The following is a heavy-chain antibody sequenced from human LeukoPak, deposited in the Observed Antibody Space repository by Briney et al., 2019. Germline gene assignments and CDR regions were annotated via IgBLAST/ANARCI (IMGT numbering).Heavy chain of an antibody. CDR2: ISGYNGNT. CDR3: ATLCCGSYYMDV. Sequence: ASVKVSCKASGYTFTNYGISWVRQAPGQGLEWMGWISGYNGNTNYAQKFQGRVTITADKSTSTAYMELSSLRSEDTAVYYCATLCCGSYYMDVWGKGTTVTVSS. V-gene: IGHV1-18*01. CDR1: GYTFTNYG. D-gene: IGHD2-15*01. J-gene: IGHJ6*03.